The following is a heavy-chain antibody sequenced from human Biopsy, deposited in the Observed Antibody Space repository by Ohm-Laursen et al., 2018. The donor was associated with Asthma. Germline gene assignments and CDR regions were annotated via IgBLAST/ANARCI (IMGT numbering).Heavy chain of an antibody. CDR1: GGTFSNFA. J-gene: IGHJ6*02. V-gene: IGHV1-69*13. CDR2: IMTVFGTT. Sequence: SVTVSCKAPGGTFSNFAISWVRQAPGHGLEWLGGIMTVFGTTNYAQRFQGRVTITADESTSTAYMEVTSLRSEDTAIYYCARCQVGDSSGRSLLLKKIYYAGMDVWGQGTVVTVSS. CDR3: ARCQVGDSSGRSLLLKKIYYAGMDV. D-gene: IGHD3-22*01.